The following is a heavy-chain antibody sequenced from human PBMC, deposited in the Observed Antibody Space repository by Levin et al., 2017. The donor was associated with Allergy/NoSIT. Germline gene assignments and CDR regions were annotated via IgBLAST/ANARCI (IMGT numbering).Heavy chain of an antibody. CDR1: GFTFSAYG. CDR3: ARAVDGRLGYSLF. J-gene: IGHJ4*02. V-gene: IGHV3-21*01. D-gene: IGHD5-18*01. Sequence: GGSLRLSCAASGFTFSAYGMTWVRQAPGKGLEWVSDIGTSSHFIYYADSVKGRFTISRDNAENSLYLHMDSLRADDTAIYYCARAVDGRLGYSLFWGQGTLVTVSS. CDR2: IGTSSHFI.